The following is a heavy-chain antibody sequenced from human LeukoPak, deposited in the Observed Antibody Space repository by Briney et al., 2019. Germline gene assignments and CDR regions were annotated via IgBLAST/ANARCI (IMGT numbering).Heavy chain of an antibody. D-gene: IGHD3-10*01. J-gene: IGHJ4*01. CDR2: ISGNGGGT. Sequence: GGSLRLSCAASGFTFRTYAMAWVRQAPGKGLEWVSGISGNGGGTYYADSVKGRFTISRDNSKNTLYLQMNRLKAEDTAVYYCANYGSGIQYYFDYWGQGTLVTVSS. V-gene: IGHV3-23*01. CDR3: ANYGSGIQYYFDY. CDR1: GFTFRTYA.